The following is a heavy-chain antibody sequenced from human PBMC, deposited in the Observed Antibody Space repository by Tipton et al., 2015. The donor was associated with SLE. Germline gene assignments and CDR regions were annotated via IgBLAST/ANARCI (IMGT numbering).Heavy chain of an antibody. D-gene: IGHD1-26*01. Sequence: SLRLSCAASGFTFSSYWMSWVRQAPGKGLEWVANIKQDGSGKYYVDSVKGRFTISRDNAKNSLFLQMNSLRAEDTAVYYCARDSKWEPRNYWGQGTLVTVSS. CDR2: IKQDGSGK. J-gene: IGHJ4*02. CDR1: GFTFSSYW. V-gene: IGHV3-7*01. CDR3: ARDSKWEPRNY.